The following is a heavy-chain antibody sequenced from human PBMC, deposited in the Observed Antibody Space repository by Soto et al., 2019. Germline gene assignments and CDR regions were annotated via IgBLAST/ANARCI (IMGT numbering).Heavy chain of an antibody. Sequence: SVKVSCKASGGTFSSYAISWVRQAPGQGLEWMGGIIPIFGTANYAQKFQGRVTITADKSTSTAYMELSSLRSEDTAVYYCARDGNIVATIPSSYYGMDVWGQGTTVTVSS. D-gene: IGHD5-12*01. CDR2: IIPIFGTA. CDR1: GGTFSSYA. J-gene: IGHJ6*02. CDR3: ARDGNIVATIPSSYYGMDV. V-gene: IGHV1-69*06.